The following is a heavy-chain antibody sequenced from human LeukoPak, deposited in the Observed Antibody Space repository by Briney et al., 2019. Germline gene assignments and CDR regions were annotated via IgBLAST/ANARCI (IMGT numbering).Heavy chain of an antibody. J-gene: IGHJ4*02. D-gene: IGHD3-3*01. CDR3: ARGGIYYDFWSGYYTPDY. CDR2: INAGNDDT. Sequence: ASVKVSCKASGCPFTNYAYHWVRQAPGQGLEWLGWINAGNDDTKYSQKFQGRVTITRDTSASTAYMELSSLTSDDTAVYYCARGGIYYDFWSGYYTPDYWGQGTLVTVSS. V-gene: IGHV1-3*01. CDR1: GCPFTNYA.